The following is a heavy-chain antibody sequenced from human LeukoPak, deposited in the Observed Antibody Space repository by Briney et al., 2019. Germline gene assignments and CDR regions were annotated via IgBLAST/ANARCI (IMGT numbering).Heavy chain of an antibody. J-gene: IGHJ4*02. CDR1: GGSFSGYY. Sequence: SETLSLTCAVYGGSFSGYYWSWIRQPPGKGLEWIGEINHSGSTNYNPSLKSRVTISVDTSKNQFSLKLSSVTAADTAVYYCARMGRSWYHLGKYFDYWGQGTLVTVSS. CDR2: INHSGST. CDR3: ARMGRSWYHLGKYFDY. V-gene: IGHV4-34*01. D-gene: IGHD6-13*01.